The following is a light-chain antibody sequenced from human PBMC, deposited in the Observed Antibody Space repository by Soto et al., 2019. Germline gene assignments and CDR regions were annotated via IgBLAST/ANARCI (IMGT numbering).Light chain of an antibody. CDR1: QTVSNNY. J-gene: IGKJ2*01. CDR3: QQDGSSPPYN. Sequence: EVVLTQSPVTLSLSPGERATLSCRASQTVSNNYLAWYQQKPGQAPRLLIFGSSDRATGIQDRFSGSGSGTDFTLTISRLQPKDFAVYYCQQDGSSPPYNFGQGTKLEIK. CDR2: GSS. V-gene: IGKV3-20*01.